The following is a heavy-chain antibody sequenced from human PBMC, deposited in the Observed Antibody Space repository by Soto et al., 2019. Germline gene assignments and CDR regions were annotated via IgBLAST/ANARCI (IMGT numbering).Heavy chain of an antibody. V-gene: IGHV1-2*04. J-gene: IGHJ4*02. Sequence: QVHLVQSGAEVKRAGASVTVSCKASGYTFSDYYIHWVRQAPGQRLQWMGCINPKSGDRRYAQMFRGWVFMTRDTSISTAYMEVSGLKSDDTAVYFCARGAEVGIELAAFDQWGQGTLVTVSA. CDR1: GYTFSDYY. D-gene: IGHD2-8*02. CDR3: ARGAEVGIELAAFDQ. CDR2: INPKSGDR.